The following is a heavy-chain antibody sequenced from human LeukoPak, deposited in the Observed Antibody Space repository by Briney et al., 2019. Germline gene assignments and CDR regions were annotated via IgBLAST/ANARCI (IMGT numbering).Heavy chain of an antibody. CDR1: GYTFTSYY. V-gene: IGHV1-46*01. CDR2: INPSGGST. Sequence: ASVKVSCKASGYTFTSYYMHWVRQAPGQGLEWMGIINPSGGSTSYAQKSQGRVTMTRDTSTSTVYMELSSLRSEDTAVYYCAREAYSSGWQSRDAFDPWGQGTLVTVSS. D-gene: IGHD6-19*01. CDR3: AREAYSSGWQSRDAFDP. J-gene: IGHJ5*02.